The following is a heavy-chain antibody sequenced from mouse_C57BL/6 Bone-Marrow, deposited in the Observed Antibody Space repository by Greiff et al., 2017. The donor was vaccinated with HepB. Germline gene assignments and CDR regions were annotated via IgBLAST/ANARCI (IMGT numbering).Heavy chain of an antibody. Sequence: VQRVESGAELVRPGTSVKMSCKASGYTFTNYWIGWAKQRPGHGLEWIGDIYPGGGYTNYNEKFKGKATLTADKSSSTAYMQFSSLTSEDSVIYYCARCVITTVVATKYFDYWGQGTTLTVSS. CDR3: ARCVITTVVATKYFDY. D-gene: IGHD1-1*01. V-gene: IGHV1-63*01. CDR2: IYPGGGYT. J-gene: IGHJ2*01. CDR1: GYTFTNYW.